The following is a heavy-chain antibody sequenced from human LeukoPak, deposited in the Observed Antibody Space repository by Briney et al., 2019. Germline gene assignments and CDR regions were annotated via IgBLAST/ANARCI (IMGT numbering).Heavy chain of an antibody. D-gene: IGHD5-18*01. CDR1: GFTLGGHD. CDR2: VSSGHHA. Sequence: HPGGSLRLSCTASGFTLGGHDMHWVRQTTGGGLEWVAAVSSGHHAFYAGSVQGRFAVSRVDGKNSLYLQMNCLRGGDTAVYYCVREARGYHYTYFDYWGQGSLVTVSS. J-gene: IGHJ4*02. CDR3: VREARGYHYTYFDY. V-gene: IGHV3-13*01.